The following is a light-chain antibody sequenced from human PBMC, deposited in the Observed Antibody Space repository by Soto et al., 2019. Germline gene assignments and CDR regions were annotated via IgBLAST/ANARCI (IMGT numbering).Light chain of an antibody. Sequence: EIVLTQSPGTLSLSPGERATLSCRASQSVSSSYLAWYQQTPGQAPRLLIYDAASRATGIPDRFSGSGSGTDITLTISRLEPEDFAVYYCQQYGSSPRIFGQGTKLEIK. CDR1: QSVSSSY. V-gene: IGKV3-20*01. J-gene: IGKJ2*01. CDR3: QQYGSSPRI. CDR2: DAA.